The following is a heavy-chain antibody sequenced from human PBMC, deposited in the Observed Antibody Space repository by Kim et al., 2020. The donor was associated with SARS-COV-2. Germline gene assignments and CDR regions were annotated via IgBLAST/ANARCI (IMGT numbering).Heavy chain of an antibody. Sequence: SETLSLTCAVYGGSFSGYYWSWIRQPPGKGLEWTGEINHSGSTNYNPSLKSRVTISVDTSKNQFSLKLSSVTAADTAVYYCARERLGATAFDYWGQGTLVTVSS. V-gene: IGHV4-34*01. CDR2: INHSGST. D-gene: IGHD1-26*01. J-gene: IGHJ4*02. CDR1: GGSFSGYY. CDR3: ARERLGATAFDY.